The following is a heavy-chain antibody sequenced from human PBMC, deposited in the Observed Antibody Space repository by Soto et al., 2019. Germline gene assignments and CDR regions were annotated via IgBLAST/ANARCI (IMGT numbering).Heavy chain of an antibody. Sequence: SETLSLTCAVYGGSFSGYYWSWIRQPPGKGLEWIGEINHSGSTNYNPSLKSRVTISVDTSKNQFSLKLSSVTAADTAVYYCARIMKGGIAARHDAFDIWGQGTMVTVSS. CDR2: INHSGST. J-gene: IGHJ3*02. CDR3: ARIMKGGIAARHDAFDI. D-gene: IGHD6-6*01. CDR1: GGSFSGYY. V-gene: IGHV4-34*01.